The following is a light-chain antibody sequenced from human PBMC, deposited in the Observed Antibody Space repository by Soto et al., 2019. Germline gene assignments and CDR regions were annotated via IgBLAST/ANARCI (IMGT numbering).Light chain of an antibody. CDR1: QSASTN. V-gene: IGKV3-20*01. CDR2: GAS. CDR3: QQYGTSPT. Sequence: EIVVTTSPSTLSLSPGQGATLSFRASQSASTNLAWYQQKPGQAPRLLIHGASWRATAIPDRFSGSGSGTDFTLSITRLEPEDFAVYYCQQYGTSPTFGHGAKVDIK. J-gene: IGKJ1*01.